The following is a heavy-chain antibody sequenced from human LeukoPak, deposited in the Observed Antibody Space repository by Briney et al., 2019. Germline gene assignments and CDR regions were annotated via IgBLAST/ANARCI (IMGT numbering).Heavy chain of an antibody. CDR3: ARVVKYGGGDCFIFDY. J-gene: IGHJ4*02. CDR2: IIPIFGTA. CDR1: GGTLSSYA. Sequence: ASVKVSCKASGGTLSSYAISWVRQAPGQGLEWMGRIIPIFGTANYAQKFQGRVTITADKSTSTAYMELSSLRSEDTAVYYCARVVKYGGGDCFIFDYWGQGTLVTVSS. D-gene: IGHD2-21*02. V-gene: IGHV1-69*06.